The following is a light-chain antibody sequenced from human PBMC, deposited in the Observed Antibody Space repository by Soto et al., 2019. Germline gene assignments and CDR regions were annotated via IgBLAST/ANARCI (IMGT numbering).Light chain of an antibody. J-gene: IGKJ4*01. V-gene: IGKV4-1*01. CDR3: QQYYRTPLT. CDR1: QSVLYNSNNKNY. CDR2: WAS. Sequence: DIVLTQSPDSLAVSLGERAIINCKSSQSVLYNSNNKNYLAWYQQKPGQPPKLLIYWASTRESGVPDRFSGSGSGTDFTLTISSLQAEDVAVYYCQQYYRTPLTFGGGTKVEIK.